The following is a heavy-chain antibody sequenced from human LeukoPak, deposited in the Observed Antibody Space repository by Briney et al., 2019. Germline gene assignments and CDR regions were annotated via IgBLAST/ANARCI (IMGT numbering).Heavy chain of an antibody. J-gene: IGHJ4*02. CDR3: ARDILAVAGDY. CDR1: GYIVTGYY. Sequence: GASVKLSYKPSGYIVTGYYMHWVRQAPGQGLEWMGRINPNSGGTNYAQKLQGRMTMTRDPAIATATMQLSRLRSDDTAVYYCARDILAVAGDYWGQGTLVTVSS. D-gene: IGHD6-19*01. CDR2: INPNSGGT. V-gene: IGHV1-2*06.